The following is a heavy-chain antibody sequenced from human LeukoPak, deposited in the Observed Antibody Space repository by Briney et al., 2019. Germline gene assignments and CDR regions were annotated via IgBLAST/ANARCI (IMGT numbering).Heavy chain of an antibody. Sequence: PGGSLRLSCAASGITSSSYTMNRVRQAPGKWLESVSFISTSSSYTYYADSVKGRFTISRDNARNSLYLQMNSLRAEDTAVYYCARDQWLVRDHYMDVWGKGTTVIVSS. CDR1: GITSSSYT. CDR2: ISTSSSYT. D-gene: IGHD6-19*01. CDR3: ARDQWLVRDHYMDV. V-gene: IGHV3-21*01. J-gene: IGHJ6*03.